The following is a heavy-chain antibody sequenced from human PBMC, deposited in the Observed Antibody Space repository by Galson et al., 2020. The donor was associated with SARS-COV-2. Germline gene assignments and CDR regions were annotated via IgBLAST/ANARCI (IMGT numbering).Heavy chain of an antibody. D-gene: IGHD4-17*01. CDR2: ISGSGGST. Sequence: GGSLRLSCAASGFTFSSYAMSWVRQAPGKGLEWVSAISGSGGSTYYADSVKGRFTISRDNSKNTLYLQMNSLRAEDTAVYYCAKGSDDYGDYARVIEDYYFDYWGQGTLVTVSS. V-gene: IGHV3-23*01. J-gene: IGHJ4*02. CDR3: AKGSDDYGDYARVIEDYYFDY. CDR1: GFTFSSYA.